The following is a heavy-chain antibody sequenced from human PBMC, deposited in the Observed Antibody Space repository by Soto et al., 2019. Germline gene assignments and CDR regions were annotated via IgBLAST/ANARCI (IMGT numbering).Heavy chain of an antibody. D-gene: IGHD6-19*01. J-gene: IGHJ3*02. CDR2: INAGNGNT. CDR1: GYTFTSYA. Sequence: ASVKVSFKASGYTFTSYAMHWVRQAPGQRLEWMGWINAGNGNTKYSQKFQGRVTITRDTSASTAYMELSSLRSEDTAVYYCARGYSSGWDDAFDIWGQGTMVTVSS. CDR3: ARGYSSGWDDAFDI. V-gene: IGHV1-3*01.